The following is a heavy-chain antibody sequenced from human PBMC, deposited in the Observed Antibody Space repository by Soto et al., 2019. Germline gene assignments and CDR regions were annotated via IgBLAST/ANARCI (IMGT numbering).Heavy chain of an antibody. V-gene: IGHV3-66*01. CDR1: GFTVSTTY. CDR2: IYRGGST. D-gene: IGHD4-17*01. J-gene: IGHJ4*02. Sequence: EVQLVESGGGLVQPGGSLRLSCAASGFTVSTTYMTWVRQAPGKGLEWVSVIYRGGSTYYADSVKGRFTISRDISKNTLYRQMNSLRAEDTAVYYCARVPEFYGNSLEYWGQGTLVTVSS. CDR3: ARVPEFYGNSLEY.